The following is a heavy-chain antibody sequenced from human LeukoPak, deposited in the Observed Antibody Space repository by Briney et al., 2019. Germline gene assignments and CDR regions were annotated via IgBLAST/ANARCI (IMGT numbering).Heavy chain of an antibody. D-gene: IGHD3-10*01. CDR2: IDSNSGGT. CDR1: GYTFTGYY. CDR3: TRDHWGENY. V-gene: IGHV1-2*02. J-gene: IGHJ4*02. Sequence: ASVKVSCKASGYTFTGYYIQWVRQAPGQGLEWMGWIDSNSGGTRYAENFQGRVTMTRDTSISTVYMELSGLRSDDTAVYYCTRDHWGENYWGQGTLVTVSP.